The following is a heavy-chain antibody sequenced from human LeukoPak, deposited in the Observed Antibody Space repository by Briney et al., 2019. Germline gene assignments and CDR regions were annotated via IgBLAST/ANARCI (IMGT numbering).Heavy chain of an antibody. V-gene: IGHV1-18*01. CDR3: ARPRNGWHLDY. CDR1: GYSFINYG. CDR2: ISVYDGNT. D-gene: IGHD5-24*01. Sequence: ASVKVSCKASGYSFINYGISWVRQAPGQGLEWMGLISVYDGNTNYAQKLQGRVTMTTDTSASTAYMELRSLRSDDTAVYYCARPRNGWHLDYWGQGTLVTVSS. J-gene: IGHJ4*02.